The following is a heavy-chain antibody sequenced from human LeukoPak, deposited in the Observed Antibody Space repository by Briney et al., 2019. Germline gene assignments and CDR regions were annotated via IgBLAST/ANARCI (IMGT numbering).Heavy chain of an antibody. CDR3: AKDPYGTRYFDY. Sequence: GGSLRLSCAASGLTFSSYVMSWVRQAPGKGLEWVSAISGSGGSTYYADSVKGRFTISRDNSKNTLYLQMNSLRAEDTAVYYCAKDPYGTRYFDYWGQGTLVTVSS. J-gene: IGHJ4*02. CDR2: ISGSGGST. V-gene: IGHV3-23*01. D-gene: IGHD2-2*01. CDR1: GLTFSSYV.